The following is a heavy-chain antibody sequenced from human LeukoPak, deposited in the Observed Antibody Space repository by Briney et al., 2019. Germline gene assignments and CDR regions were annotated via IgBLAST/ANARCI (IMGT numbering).Heavy chain of an antibody. CDR1: DETFTFYY. Sequence: SETLSLTCDVVDETFTFYYWSWIRQPPGKGLEWIGESGQSGGANYNPSLRNRVIISVEASSNQISLKMTSVTAADTAVYYCARGRGHSYGLWGQGKLVIVSS. D-gene: IGHD5-18*01. CDR2: SGQSGGA. V-gene: IGHV4-34*01. J-gene: IGHJ4*02. CDR3: ARGRGHSYGL.